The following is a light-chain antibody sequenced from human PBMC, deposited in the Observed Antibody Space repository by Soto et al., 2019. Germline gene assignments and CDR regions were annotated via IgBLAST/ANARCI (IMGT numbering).Light chain of an antibody. CDR3: CSYTSSSTPWV. Sequence: SVPAQPAPVSWPPGPSVTISCTGTSSYVGGYNYVSWYQQHPGKAPKLMIYDVSDRPSGVSNRFSASKSGNTASLTISGLQAEDEADYYCCSYTSSSTPWVFGTGTKVTVL. CDR2: DVS. V-gene: IGLV2-14*03. CDR1: SSYVGGYNY. J-gene: IGLJ1*01.